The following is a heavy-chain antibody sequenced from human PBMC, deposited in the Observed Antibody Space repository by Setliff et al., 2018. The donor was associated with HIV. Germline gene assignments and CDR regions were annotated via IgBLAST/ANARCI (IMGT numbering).Heavy chain of an antibody. CDR2: ISGSGGNT. V-gene: IGHV3-23*01. CDR1: GFTFSSYA. Sequence: GGSLRLSCAASGFTFSSYAMSWVRQAPGKGLEWVSSISGSGGNTYYADSVKGRFTISRDNSKNALYLQMNSLRAEDTAVYYCAKDYVENDYWGQGTLVTVSS. J-gene: IGHJ4*02. CDR3: AKDYVENDY. D-gene: IGHD3-16*01.